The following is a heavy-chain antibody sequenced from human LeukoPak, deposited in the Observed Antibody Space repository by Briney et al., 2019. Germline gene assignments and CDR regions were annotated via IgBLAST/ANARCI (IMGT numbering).Heavy chain of an antibody. J-gene: IGHJ5*02. CDR3: AREKLGYCSSTSCYERSNWFDP. CDR2: ISSSSSYI. D-gene: IGHD2-2*01. CDR1: GFTFSSYS. Sequence: PGGSLRLSCAASGFTFSSYSMNWVRQAPGKGLEWVSSISSSSSYIYYADSVKGRSTISRDNAKNSLYLQMNSLRAEDTAVYYCAREKLGYCSSTSCYERSNWFDPWGQGTLVTVSS. V-gene: IGHV3-21*01.